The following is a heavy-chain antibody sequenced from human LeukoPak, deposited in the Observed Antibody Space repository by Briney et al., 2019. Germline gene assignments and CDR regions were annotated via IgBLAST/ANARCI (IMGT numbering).Heavy chain of an antibody. CDR1: GYTFTGYY. J-gene: IGHJ6*02. Sequence: ASVKVSCKAPGYTFTGYYMHWVRQAPGQGLEWMGWINPNSGGTNYAQKFQGRVTMTRDTSISTAYMELSRLRSDDTAVYYCARSKTPPYYYGMDVWGQGTTVTVSS. CDR2: INPNSGGT. CDR3: ARSKTPPYYYGMDV. V-gene: IGHV1-2*02.